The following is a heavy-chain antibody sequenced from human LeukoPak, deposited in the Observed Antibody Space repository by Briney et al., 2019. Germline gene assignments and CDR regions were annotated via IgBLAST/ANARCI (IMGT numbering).Heavy chain of an antibody. J-gene: IGHJ4*02. V-gene: IGHV4-39*01. CDR2: IYYSGST. CDR1: GGSISSSSYY. Sequence: SETLSLTCTVSGGSISSSSYYWGWIRQPPGKGLEWIGSIYYSGSTYYNPSLKSRVTISVDTSKNQFSLKLSSVTAADTAVYYCTRWLQSWASYYFDYWGQGTLVTVSS. CDR3: TRWLQSWASYYFDY. D-gene: IGHD5-24*01.